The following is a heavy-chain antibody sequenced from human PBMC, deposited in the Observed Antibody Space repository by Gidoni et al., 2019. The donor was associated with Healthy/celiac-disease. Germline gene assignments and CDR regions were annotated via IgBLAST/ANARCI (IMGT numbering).Heavy chain of an antibody. J-gene: IGHJ4*02. Sequence: QVQLVSSGGGVVQPGSSLRLSCAASGFTFSSYAMQWVRQAPGKGLEWVAVISYDGSNKYYADSVKGRFTISRDNSKNTLYLQMNSLRAEDTAVYYCARDLGSGSDYWGQGTLVTVSS. CDR2: ISYDGSNK. V-gene: IGHV3-30-3*01. D-gene: IGHD3-10*01. CDR1: GFTFSSYA. CDR3: ARDLGSGSDY.